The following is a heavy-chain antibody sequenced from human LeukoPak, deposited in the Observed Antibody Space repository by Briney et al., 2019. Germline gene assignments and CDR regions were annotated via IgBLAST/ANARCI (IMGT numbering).Heavy chain of an antibody. CDR2: ITTYNGNT. CDR3: ARGYDYGDYVGDFDY. Sequence: GASVKVSCKASGYTXTSYPISRVRQAPGQGLEWMGWITTYNGNTKYAQKLQGRVTMTTDTSTSTVYMDLRGLRSDDTAVYYCARGYDYGDYVGDFDYWGQGTLVTVSS. J-gene: IGHJ4*02. D-gene: IGHD4-17*01. V-gene: IGHV1-18*01. CDR1: GYTXTSYP.